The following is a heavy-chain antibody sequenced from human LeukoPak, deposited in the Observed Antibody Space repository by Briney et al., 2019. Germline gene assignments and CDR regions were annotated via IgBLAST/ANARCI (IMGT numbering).Heavy chain of an antibody. D-gene: IGHD3-10*01. CDR2: ISSSGSTI. CDR3: ARVWFGELFFDY. CDR1: GFTFSSYG. V-gene: IGHV3-48*04. J-gene: IGHJ4*02. Sequence: GGSLRLSCAASGFTFSSYGMSWVRQAPGKGLEWVSYISSSGSTIYYADSVKGRFTISRDNAKNSLYLQMNSLRAEDTAVYYCARVWFGELFFDYWGQGTLVTVSS.